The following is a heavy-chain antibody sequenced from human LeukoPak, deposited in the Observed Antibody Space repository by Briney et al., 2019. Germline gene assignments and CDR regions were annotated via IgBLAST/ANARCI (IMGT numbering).Heavy chain of an antibody. Sequence: SETLSLTCTVSGGSISSSSYYWGWIRQPPGKGLEWIGSIYYSGSTYYNPSLKSRVTISVDTSKNQFSLKLSSVTAADTAVYYCARLIERLGELSLEVFGAFDIWGQGTMVTVSS. CDR2: IYYSGST. CDR1: GGSISSSSYY. CDR3: ARLIERLGELSLEVFGAFDI. D-gene: IGHD3-16*02. J-gene: IGHJ3*02. V-gene: IGHV4-39*01.